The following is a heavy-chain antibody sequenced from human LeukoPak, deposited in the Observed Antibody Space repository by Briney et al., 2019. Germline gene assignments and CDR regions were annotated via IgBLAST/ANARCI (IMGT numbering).Heavy chain of an antibody. CDR3: VREYCGGDCYTDF. CDR1: GFTFSIYW. V-gene: IGHV3-74*01. J-gene: IGHJ4*02. CDR2: LNSDASVT. Sequence: GGSLRLSCAASGFTFSIYWMHWVRQTPGKGLEWVSRLNSDASVTTYSDSVKGRFTISRDNAKNTLYLQMSSLRAEDTALYYCVREYCGGDCYTDFWGQGTLVTVSS. D-gene: IGHD2-21*02.